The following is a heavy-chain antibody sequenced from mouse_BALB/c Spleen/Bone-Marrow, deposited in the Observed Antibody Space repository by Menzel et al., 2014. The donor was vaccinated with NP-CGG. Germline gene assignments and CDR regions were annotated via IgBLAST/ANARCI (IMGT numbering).Heavy chain of an antibody. CDR2: ILPGSGSI. J-gene: IGHJ4*01. Sequence: QVQLQQSGAELVKPGASVKISCKATGYTFSSYWIDRVKQRPGHGLEWIGEILPGSGSIKYNEKFKGKATFTADTSSNTAYMQLSSLTSEDSAVYYCASRYDTMDYWGQGTSVTVSS. V-gene: IGHV1-9*01. CDR1: GYTFSSYW. CDR3: ASRYDTMDY.